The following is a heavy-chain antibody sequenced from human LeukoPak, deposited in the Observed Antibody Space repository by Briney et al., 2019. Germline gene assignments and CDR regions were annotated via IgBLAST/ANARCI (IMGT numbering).Heavy chain of an antibody. V-gene: IGHV4-38-2*02. J-gene: IGHJ4*02. D-gene: IGHD1-1*01. Sequence: SETLSLTCTVSGYSISSGYYWGWIRQPPGKGLEWIGSIYHSGSTYYNPSLKSRVTISVDTSKNQFSLKLSSVTAADTVVYYCARNWYFDYWGQGTLVTVSS. CDR1: GYSISSGYY. CDR2: IYHSGST. CDR3: ARNWYFDY.